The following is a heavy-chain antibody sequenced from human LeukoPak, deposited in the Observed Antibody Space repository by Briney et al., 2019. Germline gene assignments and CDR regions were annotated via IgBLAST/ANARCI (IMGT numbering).Heavy chain of an antibody. D-gene: IGHD3-22*01. CDR1: GGTFSSYA. CDR2: IIPIFGTA. Sequence: AASVKVSCKASGGTFSSYAISWVRQAPGQGLEWMGGIIPIFGTANYAQKFQGRVTITADESTSTAYMELSSLRSEDTAVYYCARVPTTDYYDSSGYYSLDYWGQGTLVTVSS. CDR3: ARVPTTDYYDSSGYYSLDY. V-gene: IGHV1-69*13. J-gene: IGHJ4*02.